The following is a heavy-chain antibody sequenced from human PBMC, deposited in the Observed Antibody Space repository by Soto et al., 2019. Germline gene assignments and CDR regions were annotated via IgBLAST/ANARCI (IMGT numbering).Heavy chain of an antibody. CDR2: ISYDGSNK. V-gene: IGHV3-30-3*01. CDR3: ARDQAEYSSSFSSYYYGMDV. CDR1: GFTFSSYA. D-gene: IGHD6-6*01. Sequence: GGSLSLSCAASGFTFSSYAMHWVRQAPGKGLEWVAVISYDGSNKYYADSVKGRFTISRDNSKNTLYLQMNSLRAEDTAVYYCARDQAEYSSSFSSYYYGMDVWGQGTTVTVSS. J-gene: IGHJ6*02.